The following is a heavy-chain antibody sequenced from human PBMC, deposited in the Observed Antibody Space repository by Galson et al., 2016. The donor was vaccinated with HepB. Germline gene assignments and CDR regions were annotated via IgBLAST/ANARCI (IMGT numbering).Heavy chain of an antibody. V-gene: IGHV3-72*01. CDR2: TRNKANSYAT. CDR1: GFTFSDHY. J-gene: IGHJ6*02. Sequence: SLRLSCAASGFTFSDHYMDWVRQAPGKGLEWVGRTRNKANSYATEYAASVKGRFTISRDDSKNSLYLQMNSLRAEDTAVYYCASDPGARNGMNVWGQGTTVTVSS. CDR3: ASDPGARNGMNV. D-gene: IGHD3-10*01.